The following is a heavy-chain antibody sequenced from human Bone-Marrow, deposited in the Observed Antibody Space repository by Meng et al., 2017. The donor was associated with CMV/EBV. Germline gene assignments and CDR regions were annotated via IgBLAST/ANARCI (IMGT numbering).Heavy chain of an antibody. CDR3: ARDFRELHSYGMDV. Sequence: ASVKVSCKASGYTFTGYYMHWVRQAPGQGLEWMGWINPNSGGTNNAQKFQGRVTMTTDESTSTAYMELSSLRSEDTAVYYCARDFRELHSYGMDVWDQGTTVTVSS. CDR2: INPNSGGT. J-gene: IGHJ6*02. D-gene: IGHD1-26*01. CDR1: GYTFTGYY. V-gene: IGHV1-2*02.